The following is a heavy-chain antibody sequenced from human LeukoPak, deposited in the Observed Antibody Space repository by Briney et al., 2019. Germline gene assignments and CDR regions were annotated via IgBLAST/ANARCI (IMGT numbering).Heavy chain of an antibody. J-gene: IGHJ6*03. D-gene: IGHD2-2*01. CDR1: GFTFSSYW. V-gene: IGHV3-7*01. CDR2: IKQDGSEK. Sequence: GGSLRLSCAASGFTFSSYWMSWVRQAPGKGLEWVANIKQDGSEKYYVDSVKGRFTISRDNAKNSLYLQMNSLRAEDTAVYYCARVRTSWDYYYMDVWGKGTTVTVSS. CDR3: ARVRTSWDYYYMDV.